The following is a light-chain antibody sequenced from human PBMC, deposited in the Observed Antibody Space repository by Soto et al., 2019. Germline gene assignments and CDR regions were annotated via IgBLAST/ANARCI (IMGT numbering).Light chain of an antibody. CDR1: SSDVGSYNS. Sequence: QSALTQPRSVSGSPGQSVTISCTGTSSDVGSYNSVSWYQQHPGKAPKLMIYDVSKRPSGVPDRFSGSKSGNTASLTISGLQAEDEADYYCCSYAGTVVFGGGTKVTVL. J-gene: IGLJ2*01. CDR2: DVS. V-gene: IGLV2-11*01. CDR3: CSYAGTVV.